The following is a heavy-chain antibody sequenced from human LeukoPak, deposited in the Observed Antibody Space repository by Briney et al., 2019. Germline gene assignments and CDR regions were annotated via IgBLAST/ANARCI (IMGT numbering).Heavy chain of an antibody. CDR2: IKEDGSIQ. CDR1: GFTFSSYW. Sequence: GGSLRLSCVASGFTFSSYWMTWVRQAPGKGLEWLANIKEDGSIQYYLDSVRGRFTISRDNAKTSVYLQLNSLRADDTAVFYCARDVWTGVAVSDYWGQGTLVTVSS. CDR3: ARDVWTGVAVSDY. D-gene: IGHD6-19*01. V-gene: IGHV3-7*01. J-gene: IGHJ4*02.